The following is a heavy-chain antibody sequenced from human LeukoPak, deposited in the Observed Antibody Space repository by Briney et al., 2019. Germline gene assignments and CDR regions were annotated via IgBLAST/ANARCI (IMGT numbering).Heavy chain of an antibody. Sequence: GGSLRLSCAASGFTFSSYSMNWVRQAPGKGLEWVSTISSSSSYIYYADSVKGRFTIARDNAKNSLYLQMNSLRAEDTAVYYWARGSGEFDYWGQGTLVTVSS. J-gene: IGHJ4*02. D-gene: IGHD3-10*01. CDR3: ARGSGEFDY. CDR2: ISSSSSYI. CDR1: GFTFSSYS. V-gene: IGHV3-21*01.